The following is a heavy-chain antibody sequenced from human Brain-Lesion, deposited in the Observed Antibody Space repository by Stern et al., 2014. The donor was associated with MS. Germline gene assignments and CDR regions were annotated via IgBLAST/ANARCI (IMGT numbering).Heavy chain of an antibody. D-gene: IGHD3-3*01. Sequence: EVQLVESGGGLVQPGGSLTISCTAAGFTFGNYWMTWVRQAPGKGLEWVANIKEDGTEKNYVESVKGRFTISRDNARNSLYLQMNSLRVEDTARYYCARVYNTIYGIVTQRGSGMDVWGQGTTVIVSS. V-gene: IGHV3-7*01. CDR1: GFTFGNYW. J-gene: IGHJ6*02. CDR2: IKEDGTEK. CDR3: ARVYNTIYGIVTQRGSGMDV.